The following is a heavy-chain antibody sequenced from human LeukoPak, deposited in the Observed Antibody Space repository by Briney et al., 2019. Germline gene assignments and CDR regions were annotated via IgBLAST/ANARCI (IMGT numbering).Heavy chain of an antibody. J-gene: IGHJ4*02. CDR2: ISGSGGST. D-gene: IGHD2-15*01. Sequence: GGSLRLSCAPSGFTFSGYGMSWVRQAPGKGLKWVSAISGSGGSTYYADSVKGRITISRDNSKNTLYLQMNSLRAEDTAVYYCAKGVGYCSGGSCQQFDYWGQGTLVTVSS. CDR3: AKGVGYCSGGSCQQFDY. V-gene: IGHV3-23*01. CDR1: GFTFSGYG.